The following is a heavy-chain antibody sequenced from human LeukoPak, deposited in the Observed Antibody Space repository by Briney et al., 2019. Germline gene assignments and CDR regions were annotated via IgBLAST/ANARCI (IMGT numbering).Heavy chain of an antibody. CDR1: GGSFSGYY. V-gene: IGHV4-34*01. Sequence: SETLSLACAVYGGSFSGYYWSWIRQPPGRGLEWIGEINHSGDTNYNPSLTSRLTISVDTSKNQFSLRLTSVTAADTAMYYCARGYSGYGPNLGDYYYYMDVWGKGTTVTVSS. D-gene: IGHD5-12*01. J-gene: IGHJ6*03. CDR2: INHSGDT. CDR3: ARGYSGYGPNLGDYYYYMDV.